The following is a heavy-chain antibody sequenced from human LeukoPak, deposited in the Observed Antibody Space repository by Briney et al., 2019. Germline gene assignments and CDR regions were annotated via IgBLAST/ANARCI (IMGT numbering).Heavy chain of an antibody. CDR3: AKDIMVRGVIITEGLDY. CDR2: ISWNSGSI. Sequence: GGSLRLSCAASGFTFDDYAMHWVRQAPGKGLEWVSGISWNSGSIGYADSVKGRFTISRDNAKNSLYLQMNSLRAEDTALYYCAKDIMVRGVIITEGLDYWGQGTLVTVSS. J-gene: IGHJ4*02. CDR1: GFTFDDYA. D-gene: IGHD3-10*01. V-gene: IGHV3-9*01.